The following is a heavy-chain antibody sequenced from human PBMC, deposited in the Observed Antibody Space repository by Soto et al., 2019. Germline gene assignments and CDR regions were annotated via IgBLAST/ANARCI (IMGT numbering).Heavy chain of an antibody. V-gene: IGHV1-3*01. J-gene: IGHJ6*02. Sequence: EASVKVSCKASGYTFTSYAMHWVRQAPGQRLEWMGWINAGNGNTKYSQKFQGRVTITRDTSASTAYMDLRSLRSEDTAVYYCARGGDVNYYHGMDVWGQGTTVTVSS. D-gene: IGHD5-12*01. CDR3: ARGGDVNYYHGMDV. CDR2: INAGNGNT. CDR1: GYTFTSYA.